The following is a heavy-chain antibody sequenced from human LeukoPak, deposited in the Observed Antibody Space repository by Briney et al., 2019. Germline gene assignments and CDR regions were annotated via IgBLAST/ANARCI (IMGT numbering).Heavy chain of an antibody. Sequence: GASVKVSCKASGYTFISYGISWVRQAPGQGLEWMGRISVYNGNTNYAQKLQGRVTMTTDPSTSTAYMELRSLRSDDTAVYYCARDRRYYDILTGYPNDAFDFWGQGTMVTVSS. CDR1: GYTFISYG. J-gene: IGHJ3*01. V-gene: IGHV1-18*01. D-gene: IGHD3-9*01. CDR3: ARDRRYYDILTGYPNDAFDF. CDR2: ISVYNGNT.